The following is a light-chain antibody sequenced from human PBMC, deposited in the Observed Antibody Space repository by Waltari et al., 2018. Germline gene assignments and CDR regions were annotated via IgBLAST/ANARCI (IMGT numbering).Light chain of an antibody. Sequence: QSVLTQPPSVSGAPGQRVTISCTGSASNIGAGFDVHWYQQFPGTAPKLLLYGFTNRPSGGPERFSGSQSGTSASLAITGLHAEDEADYYCQSYDFSMSALFGGGTKLTVL. J-gene: IGLJ3*02. CDR1: ASNIGAGFD. CDR3: QSYDFSMSAL. CDR2: GFT. V-gene: IGLV1-40*01.